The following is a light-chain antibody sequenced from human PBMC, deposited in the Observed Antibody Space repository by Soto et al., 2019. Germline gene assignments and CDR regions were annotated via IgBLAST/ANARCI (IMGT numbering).Light chain of an antibody. V-gene: IGKV1-33*01. CDR1: QGISSY. CDR2: DAS. CDR3: QQYDNLPLT. Sequence: IRMTQSPSSLSASTGDRVTLTCRASQGISSYLAWYQQKPGKAPKLLIYDASNLETGVPSRFSGSGSGTDFTFTISSLQPEDIATYYCQQYDNLPLTFGQGTKVDIK. J-gene: IGKJ1*01.